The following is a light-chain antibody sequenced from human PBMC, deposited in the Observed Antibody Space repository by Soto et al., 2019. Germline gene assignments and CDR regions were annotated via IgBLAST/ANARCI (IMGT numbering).Light chain of an antibody. J-gene: IGKJ1*01. CDR2: QVS. V-gene: IGKV2-30*01. CDR1: HSLMYSNGKTY. Sequence: ILMTQTPLSLPVTPGAPASISSRSSHSLMYSNGKTYLNWYQQRPGQVPRSIIYQVSNRDSGVPDRFSGSGSGSVTDFTLKISSVESEDVGVYYCMEGTPPLGQGTKVDIK. CDR3: MEGTPP.